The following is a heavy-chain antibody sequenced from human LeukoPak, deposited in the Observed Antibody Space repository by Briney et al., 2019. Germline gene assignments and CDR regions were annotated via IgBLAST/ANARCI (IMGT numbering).Heavy chain of an antibody. V-gene: IGHV5-10-1*01. D-gene: IGHD1-1*01. CDR2: IDPSDSCT. J-gene: IGHJ5*02. Sequence: GESLQISCKGSGSSFTTYWISWVRQMPGKGLEWRGRIDPSDSCTSYSPSFQGHVTISAGTSISTAYLQWSSLKASDTAMYYCARHGATGSFGPWGQGTLVTVSS. CDR1: GSSFTTYW. CDR3: ARHGATGSFGP.